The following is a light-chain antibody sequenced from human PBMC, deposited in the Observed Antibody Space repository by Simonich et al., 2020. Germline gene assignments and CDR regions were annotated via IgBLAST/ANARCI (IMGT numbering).Light chain of an antibody. V-gene: IGKV2-30*02. CDR1: QRLVHSDGNTY. J-gene: IGKJ1*01. CDR3: MQGTHWPWT. Sequence: DVVMTQSPLSLPVTLGQPASISCRSSQRLVHSDGNTYLNWFQQRPGQSPRRLIYKVCNRDSGVPDRFSGSGSGTDFTLKISRVEAEDVGVYYCMQGTHWPWTFGQGTKVEIK. CDR2: KVC.